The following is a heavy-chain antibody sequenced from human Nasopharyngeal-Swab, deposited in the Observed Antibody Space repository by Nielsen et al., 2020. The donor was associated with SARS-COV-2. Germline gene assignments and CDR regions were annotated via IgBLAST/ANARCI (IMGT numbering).Heavy chain of an antibody. CDR3: ARDTPLYLGYINGWYAGGRFDY. V-gene: IGHV1-46*01. CDR2: INPSRGSS. D-gene: IGHD6-19*01. J-gene: IGHJ4*02. Sequence: ASVKVSCKASGYIFMNFYMHWVRQAPGQGLEWMGIINPSRGSSSYAQKFQGRVTMTSDTSTSTVYMELSSLRSEDTAVYYCARDTPLYLGYINGWYAGGRFDYWGQGTLVTVSS. CDR1: GYIFMNFY.